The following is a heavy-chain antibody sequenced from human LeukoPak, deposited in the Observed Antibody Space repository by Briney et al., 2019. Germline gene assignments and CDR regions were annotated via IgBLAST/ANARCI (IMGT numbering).Heavy chain of an antibody. CDR3: ASGYCSDGFCSSLDY. CDR1: GNTFTRYY. CDR2: INPRGGST. J-gene: IGHJ4*02. V-gene: IGHV1-46*01. Sequence: GASVKVSCKASGNTFTRYYIHWVRQAPGQGLEWMGIINPRGGSTTYPLKFQGKITMTRDMSTSTVYMDLSSLRSEDTAIYYCASGYCSDGFCSSLDYWGQGTLVTVSS. D-gene: IGHD2-15*01.